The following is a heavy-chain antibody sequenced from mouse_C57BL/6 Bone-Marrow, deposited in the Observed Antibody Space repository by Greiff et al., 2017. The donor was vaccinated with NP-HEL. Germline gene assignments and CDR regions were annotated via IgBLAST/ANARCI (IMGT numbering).Heavy chain of an antibody. D-gene: IGHD1-2*01. Sequence: VQLKESGPGLAKPSQTLSLTCSVTGYSITSDYWNWIRKFPGNKLEYMGYISYSGSTYYNPSLKSRISITRDTSKNQYYLQLNSVTTEDSATYYCASALLRAFWYFYVWGTGTTVTVSS. CDR2: ISYSGST. J-gene: IGHJ1*03. V-gene: IGHV3-8*01. CDR3: ASALLRAFWYFYV. CDR1: GYSITSDY.